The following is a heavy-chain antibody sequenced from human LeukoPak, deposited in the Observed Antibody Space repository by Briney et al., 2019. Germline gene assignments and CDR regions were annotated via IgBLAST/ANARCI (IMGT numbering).Heavy chain of an antibody. V-gene: IGHV3-23*01. CDR1: GFTFSTYG. D-gene: IGHD6-13*01. CDR2: INNSGGRT. J-gene: IGHJ4*02. CDR3: ARVLREQQLLAS. Sequence: GGTLRLSCAASGFTFSTYGMSWVRQAPGTGLEWVSAINNSGGRTYYADSVKGRFTISRDHSKNTLYLQMNSLRAEDTAVYYCARVLREQQLLASWGQGTLVTVSS.